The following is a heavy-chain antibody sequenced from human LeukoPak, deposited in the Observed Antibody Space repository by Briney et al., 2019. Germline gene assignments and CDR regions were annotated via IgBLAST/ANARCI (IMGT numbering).Heavy chain of an antibody. D-gene: IGHD4-23*01. CDR1: GYTFTGFY. CDR2: INLKSGGT. CDR3: ARDQPYGRGTHYGGNFPFDY. Sequence: ASVKVSCKASGYTFTGFYMHWVRQAPGQGLEWMGWINLKSGGTNYAQKFQGRVTMTRDTSISTAYMELSRLRSDDTAVYYCARDQPYGRGTHYGGNFPFDYWGQGTLVTVSS. J-gene: IGHJ4*02. V-gene: IGHV1-2*02.